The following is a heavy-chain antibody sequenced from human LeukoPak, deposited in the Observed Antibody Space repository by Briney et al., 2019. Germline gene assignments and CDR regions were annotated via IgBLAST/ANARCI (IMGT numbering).Heavy chain of an antibody. Sequence: SETLSLTCTVSGGSIGIYYWNWIRQAPGKGLEWIGYIHYSGSTNHNSSLKSRVTISVDTSKNQYSLKLNSVTAADTAVYYCARDGVAGGFDFWGQGTLVTVSS. V-gene: IGHV4-59*01. CDR2: IHYSGST. CDR1: GGSIGIYY. J-gene: IGHJ4*02. D-gene: IGHD6-19*01. CDR3: ARDGVAGGFDF.